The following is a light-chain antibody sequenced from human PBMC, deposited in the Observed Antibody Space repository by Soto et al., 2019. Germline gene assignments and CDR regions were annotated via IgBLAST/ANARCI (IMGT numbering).Light chain of an antibody. CDR1: SSDISDNKY. V-gene: IGLV2-8*01. CDR3: NSYVGSNNYV. J-gene: IGLJ6*01. CDR2: EVN. Sequence: QSALTQPPSASGSPGQSVTISCTGTSSDISDNKYVSWFQQHPDKAPKVLIYEVNKRASGVPDRFSGSKSGNTASLTVSGLRADDEADYYCNSYVGSNNYVFGSGTKV.